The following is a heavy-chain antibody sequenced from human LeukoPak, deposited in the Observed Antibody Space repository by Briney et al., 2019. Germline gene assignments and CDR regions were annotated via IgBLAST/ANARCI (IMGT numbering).Heavy chain of an antibody. CDR2: IYYSGST. CDR3: ARVWIAARRGQSRPFDY. D-gene: IGHD6-6*01. Sequence: SETLSLTCTVSGGSISSYYWNWIRQPPGKGLEWIGYIYYSGSTNYNPSLKSRVTISVDTSKNQFSLNLTSVTAADTAVYYCARVWIAARRGQSRPFDYWGQGTLVTVSS. V-gene: IGHV4-59*08. CDR1: GGSISSYY. J-gene: IGHJ4*02.